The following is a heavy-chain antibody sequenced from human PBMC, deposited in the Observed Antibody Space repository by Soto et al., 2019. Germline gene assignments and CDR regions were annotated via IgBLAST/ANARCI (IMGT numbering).Heavy chain of an antibody. J-gene: IGHJ4*02. CDR3: SSASWRRRWELDY. CDR1: GGSISSGDYY. CDR2: IYYSGST. D-gene: IGHD1-7*01. Sequence: QVQLQESGPGLVKPSQTLSLTCTVSGGSISSGDYYWSWIRQPPGKGLEWIGYIYYSGSTYYIPSLKSRVTISVDTSKNQFSLKLSSVTAADTAVYYCSSASWRRRWELDYWGQGTLVTVSS. V-gene: IGHV4-30-4*01.